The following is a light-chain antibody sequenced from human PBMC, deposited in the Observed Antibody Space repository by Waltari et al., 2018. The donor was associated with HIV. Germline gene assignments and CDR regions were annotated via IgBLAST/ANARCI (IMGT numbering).Light chain of an antibody. CDR2: EVS. J-gene: IGLJ1*01. V-gene: IGLV2-14*01. Sequence: QSALTQPASVSGSPGQSITISCTGTSSDVGGHNYVSWYQQHPGKAPKLLICEVSNRPSGVSNRFSGSKSGNTASMTISGLQAEDEADYYCNSYRSSTTPCVFGTGTKVTVL. CDR3: NSYRSSTTPCV. CDR1: SSDVGGHNY.